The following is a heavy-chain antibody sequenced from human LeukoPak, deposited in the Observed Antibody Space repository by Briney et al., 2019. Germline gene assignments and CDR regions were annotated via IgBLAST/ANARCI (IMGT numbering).Heavy chain of an antibody. CDR2: ISAYNGNT. CDR3: ARDLEGYSMVRGVTEPFDY. J-gene: IGHJ4*02. CDR1: GYTFTSYG. D-gene: IGHD3-10*01. V-gene: IGHV1-18*01. Sequence: ASVKVSCKASGYTFTSYGISWVRQAPGQGLEWMGRISAYNGNTNYAQKLQGRVTMTTDTSTSTAYMELRSLRSDDTAVYYCARDLEGYSMVRGVTEPFDYWGQGTLVTVSS.